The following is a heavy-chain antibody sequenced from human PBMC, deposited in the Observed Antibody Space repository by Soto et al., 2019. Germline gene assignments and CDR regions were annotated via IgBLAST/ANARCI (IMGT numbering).Heavy chain of an antibody. Sequence: LSLTCTVSGGSVSSGIHHWSWIRQPPGKGLEWIGYIYYTGSTNYNPSLKSRVTISVDTSKNQFSLNLSSVAAADTAVYSGAMGLGYCSGTNCRRGAFDXWGQGTIVTVS. CDR2: IYYTGST. CDR1: GGSVSSGIHH. J-gene: IGHJ3*02. V-gene: IGHV4-61*01. D-gene: IGHD2-2*01. CDR3: AMGLGYCSGTNCRRGAFDX.